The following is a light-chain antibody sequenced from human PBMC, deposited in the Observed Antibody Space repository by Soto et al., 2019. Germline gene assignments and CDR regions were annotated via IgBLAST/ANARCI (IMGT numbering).Light chain of an antibody. CDR2: DVT. CDR1: SSDVGTYAY. J-gene: IGLJ3*02. V-gene: IGLV2-14*01. Sequence: QSALTQPASVSGSPGQSITISCAGTSSDVGTYAYVSWYQQHPGTAPKLIIYDVTNRPSGVSDRFSGSKSGNTASLTISGLQAEDEADYYCSSYTTSSLGVFGGGNKLTVL. CDR3: SSYTTSSLGV.